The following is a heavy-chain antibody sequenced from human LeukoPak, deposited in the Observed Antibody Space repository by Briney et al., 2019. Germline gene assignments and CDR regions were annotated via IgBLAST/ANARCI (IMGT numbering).Heavy chain of an antibody. V-gene: IGHV3-30*03. CDR2: ISADGRTQ. CDR3: AREFGHDRWYFDY. CDR1: GFTFSSYS. J-gene: IGHJ4*02. Sequence: GGSLRLSCAASGFTFSSYSIHWVRQAPGKGLEWVTVISADGRTQYYSDSVKGRFTISRDNSLNTLHLQMNSLRTGDTAVYYCAREFGHDRWYFDYWGQGALVTVTS. D-gene: IGHD5-12*01.